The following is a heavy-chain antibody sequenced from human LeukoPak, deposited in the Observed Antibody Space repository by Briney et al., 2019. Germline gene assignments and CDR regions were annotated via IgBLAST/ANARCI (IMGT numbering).Heavy chain of an antibody. D-gene: IGHD1-1*01. Sequence: GGSLRLSCVTSGFTFKSSSMSWVRQAPGKGLEWVAFIGHFTGDIFYADSVKGRFNISRDDAKDSVYLQMNSHRVDDTAVYFCARDPYTGSMFDYWGHGTLVTVSS. CDR3: ARDPYTGSMFDY. CDR2: IGHFTGDI. J-gene: IGHJ4*01. V-gene: IGHV3-21*01. CDR1: GFTFKSSS.